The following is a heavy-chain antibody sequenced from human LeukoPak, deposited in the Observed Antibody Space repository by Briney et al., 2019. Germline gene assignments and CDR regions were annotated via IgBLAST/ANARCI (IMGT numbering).Heavy chain of an antibody. CDR3: TRGSQYYGSGSSDY. V-gene: IGHV3-49*03. D-gene: IGHD3-10*01. J-gene: IGHJ4*02. CDR2: IRSKAYGGTT. CDR1: GFTFGDYA. Sequence: GGSLRLSCTASGFTFGDYAMSWFHQAPGKGLEWVGFIRSKAYGGTTEYAASVKGRFTISRDDSKSIAYLQMNSLKTEDTAVYYCTRGSQYYGSGSSDYWGQGTLVTVSS.